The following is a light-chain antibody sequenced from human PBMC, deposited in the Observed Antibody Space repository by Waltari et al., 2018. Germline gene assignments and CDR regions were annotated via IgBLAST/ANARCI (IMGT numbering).Light chain of an antibody. J-gene: IGLJ2*01. Sequence: QSALTQPASVSGSPGQSITMSCTGASSGVGTFNLVSWYQQNPGKAPKLIIYEGNERPSGVSNRFSGSKSGNTASLTISGLQAEDEAYYYCCSYAGGSTFVVFGGGTKLTVL. CDR2: EGN. V-gene: IGLV2-23*03. CDR1: SSGVGTFNL. CDR3: CSYAGGSTFVV.